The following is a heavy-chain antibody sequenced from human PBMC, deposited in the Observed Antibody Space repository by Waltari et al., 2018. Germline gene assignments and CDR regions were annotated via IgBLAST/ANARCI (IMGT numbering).Heavy chain of an antibody. CDR3: ARVPYSSSWYTPDWYFDL. D-gene: IGHD6-13*01. CDR1: GASISSSY. CDR2: IYYSGST. J-gene: IGHJ2*01. V-gene: IGHV4-59*01. Sequence: QVQIQGWGPGLVKTSEALSLTFTVTGASISSSYCSGSRQAPGNGLEWIGYIYYSGSTNYNPSLKSRVTISVDTSKNQFSLKLSSVTAADTAVYYCARVPYSSSWYTPDWYFDLWGRGTLVTVSS.